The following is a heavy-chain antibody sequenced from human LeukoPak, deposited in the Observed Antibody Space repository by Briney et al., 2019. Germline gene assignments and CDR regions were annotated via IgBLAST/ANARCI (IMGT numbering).Heavy chain of an antibody. CDR2: INHSGST. Sequence: PSETLSLTCAVYGGSFSGYYWSWIRQPPGKGLEWIGEINHSGSTNYNPSLKSRVTISVDTSKNQFSLKLSSVTAADTAVYYCARAIVVVVAAETQREAFDIWGQGTMVTVSS. J-gene: IGHJ3*02. D-gene: IGHD2-15*01. CDR1: GGSFSGYY. V-gene: IGHV4-34*01. CDR3: ARAIVVVVAAETQREAFDI.